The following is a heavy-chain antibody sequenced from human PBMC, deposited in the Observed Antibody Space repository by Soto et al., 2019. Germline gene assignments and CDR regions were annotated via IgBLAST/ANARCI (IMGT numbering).Heavy chain of an antibody. CDR1: GYTLTELS. CDR2: FDPEDGET. V-gene: IGHV1-24*01. Sequence: ASVKVSCKVSGYTLTELSMHWVRQAPGKGLEWMGGFDPEDGETIYAQKFQGRVTMTEDTSTDTAYMELSSLRSEDTAVYYCATAFIAVAGNDYPNAMDVSCQGTTVTLSS. D-gene: IGHD6-19*01. J-gene: IGHJ6*02. CDR3: ATAFIAVAGNDYPNAMDV.